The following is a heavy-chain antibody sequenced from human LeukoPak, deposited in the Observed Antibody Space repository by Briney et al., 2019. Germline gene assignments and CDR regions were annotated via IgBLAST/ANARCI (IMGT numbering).Heavy chain of an antibody. Sequence: PGGSLRLSCAASGFIFSNAWMNWVRQAPGKGLEWVGHIKSKTDGGTTDYAAPVKGRFTISRDDSKNTLYLQMNSLKTEDTAVCYCIRYGYNLAEYYQHWGQGTLVTVSS. CDR2: IKSKTDGGTT. CDR3: IRYGYNLAEYYQH. V-gene: IGHV3-15*07. D-gene: IGHD5-24*01. J-gene: IGHJ1*01. CDR1: GFIFSNAW.